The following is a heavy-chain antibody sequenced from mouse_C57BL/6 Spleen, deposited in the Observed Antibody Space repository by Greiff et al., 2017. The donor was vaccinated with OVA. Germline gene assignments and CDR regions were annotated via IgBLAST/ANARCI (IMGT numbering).Heavy chain of an antibody. V-gene: IGHV1-26*01. Sequence: EVQLQQSGPELVKPGASVKISCKASGYTFTDYYMNWVKQSHGKSLEWIGDINPNNGGTSYNQKFKGKATLTVDKSSSTAYMELRSLTSEDSAVYYCARTDYYDYDVGGFDYWGQGTTLTVSS. D-gene: IGHD2-4*01. J-gene: IGHJ2*01. CDR2: INPNNGGT. CDR3: ARTDYYDYDVGGFDY. CDR1: GYTFTDYY.